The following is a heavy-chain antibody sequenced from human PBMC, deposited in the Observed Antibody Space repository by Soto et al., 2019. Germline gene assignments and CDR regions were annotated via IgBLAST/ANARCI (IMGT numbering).Heavy chain of an antibody. V-gene: IGHV1-18*01. J-gene: IGHJ4*02. D-gene: IGHD6-13*01. CDR3: ARVRAAPGSYYFDY. CDR2: ISGSNGNT. CDR1: GYTFTRYG. Sequence: QVKLVQSGAEVKKPGASVKVSCKASGYTFTRYGCVRQATGQGLEWMGWISGSNGNTNYAQKLQGRVTITTDTSTSTAYMELRGLRSDDTAVYYCARVRAAPGSYYFDYWGQGTLVTVSS.